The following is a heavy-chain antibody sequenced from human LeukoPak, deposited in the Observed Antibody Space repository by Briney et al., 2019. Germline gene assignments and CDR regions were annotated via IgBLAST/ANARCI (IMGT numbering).Heavy chain of an antibody. V-gene: IGHV3-11*01. CDR2: ISSSGSTI. CDR3: ARGGVRHY. D-gene: IGHD2-8*02. Sequence: GGSLRLSCATSGFPFSDYYMSWIRQAPGKGLEWVSYISSSGSTIYYADSVKGRFTISRDNSENTVFLQMHSLRAEDTAMYYCARGGVRHYWGQGTLVTVSS. J-gene: IGHJ4*02. CDR1: GFPFSDYY.